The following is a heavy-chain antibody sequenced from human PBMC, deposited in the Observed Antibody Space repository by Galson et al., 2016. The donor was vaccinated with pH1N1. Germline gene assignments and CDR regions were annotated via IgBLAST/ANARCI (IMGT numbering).Heavy chain of an antibody. D-gene: IGHD5-18*01. CDR2: ISSSGDNI. Sequence: SLRLSCAASGFTFSIFAMHWVRQAPGEGLEWVAVISSSGDNIFYADSVKGRFTISRDSSKNTLCLQMNNLRPEDTAFYYCARVRSSGYNYAQQFVDWGQGTLVTVSS. J-gene: IGHJ4*02. CDR1: GFTFSIFA. CDR3: ARVRSSGYNYAQQFVD. V-gene: IGHV3-30-3*01.